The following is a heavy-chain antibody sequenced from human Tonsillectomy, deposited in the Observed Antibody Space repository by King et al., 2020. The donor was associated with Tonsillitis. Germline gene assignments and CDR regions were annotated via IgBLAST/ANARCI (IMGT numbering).Heavy chain of an antibody. D-gene: IGHD6-6*01. CDR2: IIPIFGTA. CDR1: GGTFSSYA. Sequence: VQLVESGAEVKKPGSSVKVSCKASGGTFSSYAISWVRQAPGQGLEWMGGIIPIFGTANYAQKFQGRVTITADESTRPAYMELSSLRSEDTAVYYCARAKEHDGIAPLGYWGQGTLVTVSS. V-gene: IGHV1-69*01. J-gene: IGHJ4*02. CDR3: ARAKEHDGIAPLGY.